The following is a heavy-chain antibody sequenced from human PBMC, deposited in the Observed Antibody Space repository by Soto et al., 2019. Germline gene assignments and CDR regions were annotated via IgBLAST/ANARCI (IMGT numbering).Heavy chain of an antibody. CDR1: GGSISSSSYY. CDR3: ARDYYYDSSGYLAYYYGMGV. V-gene: IGHV4-39*01. CDR2: IYYSGST. Sequence: PSETLSLTCTVSGGSISSSSYYWGWIRQPPGKGLEWIGSIYYSGSTYYNPSLKSRVTISVDTSKNQFSLKLSSVTAADTAVYYCARDYYYDSSGYLAYYYGMGVWGQGTTVTVSS. J-gene: IGHJ6*02. D-gene: IGHD3-22*01.